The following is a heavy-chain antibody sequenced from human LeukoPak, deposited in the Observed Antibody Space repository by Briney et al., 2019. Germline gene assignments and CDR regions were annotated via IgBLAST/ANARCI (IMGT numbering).Heavy chain of an antibody. CDR2: TYYRSRWYN. V-gene: IGHV6-1*01. D-gene: IGHD3-10*01. CDR3: ARARELPGTQHYYYMDV. Sequence: PSQTLSLTCGISGDSVSSNSVDWNWIRQSPSRGLEWLGRTYYRSRWYNDYAVSVKSRITINPDTSKNQVSLQLNSVTPEDTAVYYCARARELPGTQHYYYMDVWGKGTTVTVSS. J-gene: IGHJ6*03. CDR1: GDSVSSNSVD.